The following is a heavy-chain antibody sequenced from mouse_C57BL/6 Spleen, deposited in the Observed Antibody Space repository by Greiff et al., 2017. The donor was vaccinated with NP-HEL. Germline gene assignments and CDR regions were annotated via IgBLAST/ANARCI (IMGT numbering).Heavy chain of an antibody. CDR1: GYTFTSYW. CDR2: IDPSDSYT. D-gene: IGHD1-1*01. V-gene: IGHV1-50*01. J-gene: IGHJ2*01. Sequence: QVQLQQPGAELVKPGASVKLSCKASGYTFTSYWMQWVKQRPGQGLEWIGEIDPSDSYTNYNQKFKGKATLTVDTSSSTAYMQLSSLTSEDSAVYYCALITTVVATNWGQGTTLTVSS. CDR3: ALITTVVATN.